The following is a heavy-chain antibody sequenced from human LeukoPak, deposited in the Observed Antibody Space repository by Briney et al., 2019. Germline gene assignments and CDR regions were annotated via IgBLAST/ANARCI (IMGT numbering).Heavy chain of an antibody. CDR3: ARDRYYYDSSGYYDHWYFDL. V-gene: IGHV4-61*02. J-gene: IGHJ2*01. Sequence: PSETLSLTCAVSGYSISSAYYWSWIRQPAGKGLEWIGRIYTSGSTNYNPSLKSRVTISVDTSKNQFSLKLSSVTAADTAVYYCARDRYYYDSSGYYDHWYFDLWGRGTLVTVSS. CDR2: IYTSGST. CDR1: GYSISSAYY. D-gene: IGHD3-22*01.